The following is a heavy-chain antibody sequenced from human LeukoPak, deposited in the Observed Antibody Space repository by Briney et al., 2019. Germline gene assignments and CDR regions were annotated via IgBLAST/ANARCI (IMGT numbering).Heavy chain of an antibody. Sequence: GGSLRLSCAASGFTFDDYAMHWVRQAPGKGLEWVSGISWNSGSIGYADSVKGRFTISRDNAKNSLYLQMNSLRAEDTALYYCAKDRRKLGSWYFCAFDIWGQGTMVTVPS. CDR1: GFTFDDYA. J-gene: IGHJ3*02. D-gene: IGHD6-13*01. CDR3: AKDRRKLGSWYFCAFDI. V-gene: IGHV3-9*01. CDR2: ISWNSGSI.